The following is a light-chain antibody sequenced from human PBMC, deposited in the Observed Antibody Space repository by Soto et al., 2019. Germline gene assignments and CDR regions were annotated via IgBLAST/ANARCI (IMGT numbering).Light chain of an antibody. CDR3: SSYATGFKGV. CDR2: EVS. V-gene: IGLV2-8*01. CDR1: SSDVGGYNY. Sequence: QSALTQPPSASGSPGQSITISCTGTSSDVGGYNYVSWYQQHPGKAPKVIIYEVSKRPSGVPDRFSGSKSGNTASLTVSGLQAEDEADYYCSSYATGFKGVFGTGTKVTVL. J-gene: IGLJ1*01.